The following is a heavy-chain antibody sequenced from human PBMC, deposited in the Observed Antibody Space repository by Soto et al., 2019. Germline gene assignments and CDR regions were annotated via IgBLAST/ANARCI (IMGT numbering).Heavy chain of an antibody. V-gene: IGHV3-33*01. J-gene: IGHJ4*02. Sequence: GGSLRLSCAASGFTFSSYGMHWVRQAPGKGLEWVAVIWYDGSNKYYADSVKGRFTISRDNSKNTLYLQMNSLRAEDTAVYYCARLPGIAVAGAFDYWGQGTLVTVSS. CDR2: IWYDGSNK. CDR1: GFTFSSYG. D-gene: IGHD6-19*01. CDR3: ARLPGIAVAGAFDY.